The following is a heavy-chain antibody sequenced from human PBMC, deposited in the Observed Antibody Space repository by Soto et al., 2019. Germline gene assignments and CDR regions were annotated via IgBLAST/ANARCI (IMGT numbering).Heavy chain of an antibody. J-gene: IGHJ4*02. Sequence: GSGPTLVNPTQTLTLTCTFSWFSLSTSGMCVSWIRQPPGKALEWLARIDWDDDTYYNTSLKTRLTISKDTSKNQVVLTMTNMDPVDTATYYCARIRGSSGWFYIDYWGQGTLVTVSS. CDR2: IDWDDDT. CDR3: ARIRGSSGWFYIDY. D-gene: IGHD6-19*01. CDR1: WFSLSTSGMC. V-gene: IGHV2-70*11.